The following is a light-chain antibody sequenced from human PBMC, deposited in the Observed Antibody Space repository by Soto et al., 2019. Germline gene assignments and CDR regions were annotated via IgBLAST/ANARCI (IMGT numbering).Light chain of an antibody. V-gene: IGLV2-14*01. CDR2: DVN. Sequence: QSALTQPASVSGSPGQSISISCTGTSSDVGGYNYVSWYQQHPGKAPKLMIYDVNNRPSGVSDRFSGSKSGNTASLTISGLQAEDEAAYYCSSYTSSSTLVFGTGTKLTVL. CDR3: SSYTSSSTLV. CDR1: SSDVGGYNY. J-gene: IGLJ1*01.